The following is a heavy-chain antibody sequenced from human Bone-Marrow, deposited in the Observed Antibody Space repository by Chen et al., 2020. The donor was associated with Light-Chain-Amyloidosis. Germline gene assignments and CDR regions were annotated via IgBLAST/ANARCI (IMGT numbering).Heavy chain of an antibody. V-gene: IGHV5-51*01. J-gene: IGHJ4*02. CDR2: IYPDDSDA. D-gene: IGHD5-12*01. CDR3: ARRRDGYNFDY. Sequence: EVQLEQSGPEVKKPGESLKISWKGSGYTFTNYWIGWVRQMPGKGLEWMGVIYPDDSDARYSPSFEGEVTSSADQSLTTAYLQWRSLKASDTAMYYCARRRDGYNFDYWGQGTLVTVSS. CDR1: GYTFTNYW.